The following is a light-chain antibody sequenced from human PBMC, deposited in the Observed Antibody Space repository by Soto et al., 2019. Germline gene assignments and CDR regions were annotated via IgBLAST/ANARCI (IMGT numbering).Light chain of an antibody. Sequence: QSALTQPPSVSGAPGQRVTISCTGSSSNIGSDYDVHWYQQLPGTAPKLLNSVDSYRPSGVPDRFSASKSGTSASLAITGLQAEDEADYYCQSYDSSLSGWVFGGGTKLTVL. V-gene: IGLV1-40*01. CDR2: VDS. CDR1: SSNIGSDYD. J-gene: IGLJ3*02. CDR3: QSYDSSLSGWV.